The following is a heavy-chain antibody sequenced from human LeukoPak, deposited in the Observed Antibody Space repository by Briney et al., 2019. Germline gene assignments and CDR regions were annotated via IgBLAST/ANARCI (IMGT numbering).Heavy chain of an antibody. D-gene: IGHD1-26*01. Sequence: SETLSLTCTVSGDSVRSDTYYWSWIRQPPGKGLEWIGYIYHSGTTNYNPSLKSRVTISVDTSKSQFSLKLSSVTAADTAIYYCARNIVGPRQVDYWGQGTLVTVSS. V-gene: IGHV4-61*01. J-gene: IGHJ4*02. CDR2: IYHSGTT. CDR1: GDSVRSDTYY. CDR3: ARNIVGPRQVDY.